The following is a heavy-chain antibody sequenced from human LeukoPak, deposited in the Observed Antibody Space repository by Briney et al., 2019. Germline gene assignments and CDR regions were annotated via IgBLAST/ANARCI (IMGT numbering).Heavy chain of an antibody. CDR3: AGMTTVTTVTHDY. CDR1: GGSFSGYY. CDR2: INHSGST. Sequence: SETLSLTCAVCGGSFSGYYWSWIRQPPGKGLEWIGEINHSGSTNYNPSLKSRVTISVDTSKNQFSLKLSSVTAADTAVYYCAGMTTVTTVTHDYWGQGTLVTVSS. V-gene: IGHV4-34*01. J-gene: IGHJ4*02. D-gene: IGHD4-11*01.